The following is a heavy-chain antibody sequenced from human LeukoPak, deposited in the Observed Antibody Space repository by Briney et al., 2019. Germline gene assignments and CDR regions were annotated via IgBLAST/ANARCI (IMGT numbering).Heavy chain of an antibody. Sequence: GGSLRLSCAASGFTFSSYSMNWVRQAPGKGLEWVSSISSSSSYIYYAHSVKGRFTISRDNAKNSLYLQMNSLRAEDTAVYYCAELGITMIGGVWGKGTTVTISS. D-gene: IGHD3-10*02. J-gene: IGHJ6*04. CDR3: AELGITMIGGV. CDR1: GFTFSSYS. CDR2: ISSSSSYI. V-gene: IGHV3-21*01.